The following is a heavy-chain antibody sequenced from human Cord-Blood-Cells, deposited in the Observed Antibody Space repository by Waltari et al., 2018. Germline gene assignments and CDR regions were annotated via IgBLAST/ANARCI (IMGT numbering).Heavy chain of an antibody. V-gene: IGHV4-39*01. Sequence: QLQLQESGPGLVKPSETLSLTCTVSGGSISSSSYYWGWIRQPPGKGLEGIGSIYYSGSTYYNPSLKSRVTISVDTSKNQFSLKLSSVTAADTAVYYCARSANDFWSGYYFDYWGQGTLVTVSS. CDR2: IYYSGST. D-gene: IGHD3-3*01. CDR3: ARSANDFWSGYYFDY. CDR1: GGSISSSSYY. J-gene: IGHJ4*02.